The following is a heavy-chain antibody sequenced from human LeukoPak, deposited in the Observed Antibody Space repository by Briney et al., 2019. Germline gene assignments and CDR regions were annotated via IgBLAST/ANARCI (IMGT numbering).Heavy chain of an antibody. D-gene: IGHD3-9*01. Sequence: ASVKVSCKVSGYTLTELSMHWVRQVPGKGLEWMGGFDPEDGETIYEQKFQGRVTMTEDTSTDTAYMELSSLRSEDTAVYYCATRATLRYFDWSDAFDIWGQGTMVTVSS. CDR2: FDPEDGET. CDR3: ATRATLRYFDWSDAFDI. J-gene: IGHJ3*02. CDR1: GYTLTELS. V-gene: IGHV1-24*01.